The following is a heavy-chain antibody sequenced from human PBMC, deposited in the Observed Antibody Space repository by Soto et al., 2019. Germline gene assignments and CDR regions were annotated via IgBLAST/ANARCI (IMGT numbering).Heavy chain of an antibody. CDR2: IIPSDSYT. D-gene: IGHD6-13*01. V-gene: IGHV5-10-1*01. Sequence: GESLKISCKGAGYNFTSYWISWVRQTPGQGLEWMGRIIPSDSYTNYSPSFQGHVNFSVDKSISTAYLQWSSLKASDTAMYYCARHSSTAGPGTALWYDYYGMDVWGLGTTVTVSS. CDR3: ARHSSTAGPGTALWYDYYGMDV. CDR1: GYNFTSYW. J-gene: IGHJ6*02.